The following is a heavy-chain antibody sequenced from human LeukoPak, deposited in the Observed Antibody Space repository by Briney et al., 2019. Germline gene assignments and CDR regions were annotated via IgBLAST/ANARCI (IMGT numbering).Heavy chain of an antibody. Sequence: GGSLRLSCAASGFTFSSYGMHWVRQAPGKGLEWVAVIWYDGSNKYYADSVKGRFTISRDNAKNSLYLQMNSLRAEDTAVYYCARYCGGDCYGMDVWGQGTTVTVSS. CDR1: GFTFSSYG. J-gene: IGHJ6*02. CDR3: ARYCGGDCYGMDV. CDR2: IWYDGSNK. D-gene: IGHD2-21*01. V-gene: IGHV3-33*03.